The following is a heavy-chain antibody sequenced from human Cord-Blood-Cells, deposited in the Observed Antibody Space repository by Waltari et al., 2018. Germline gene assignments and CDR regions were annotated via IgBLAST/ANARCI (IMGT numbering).Heavy chain of an antibody. V-gene: IGHV4-38-2*02. J-gene: IGHJ5*02. D-gene: IGHD3-9*01. Sequence: QVPLQESGQGLVTPSENLSLTCAVPGYSISSGYSWGWIRQPPGKGLEWIGFIYHSGSTYYNPSLKSRVTISVDTSKNQFSLKLSSVTAADTAVYYCARDWAKNSVLVIQGSGWFDPWGQGTLVTVSS. CDR2: IYHSGST. CDR3: ARDWAKNSVLVIQGSGWFDP. CDR1: GYSISSGYS.